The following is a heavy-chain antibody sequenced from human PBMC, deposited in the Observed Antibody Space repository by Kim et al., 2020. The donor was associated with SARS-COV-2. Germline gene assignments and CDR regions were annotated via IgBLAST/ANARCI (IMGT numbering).Heavy chain of an antibody. J-gene: IGHJ4*02. CDR2: IDPSDSYT. Sequence: GESLKISCKGSGYSFTSYWISWVRQMPGKGLEWMGRIDPSDSYTNYSPSFQGHVTISADKSISTAYLQWSSLKASDTAMYYCAKTYCSGGSCPLHFDYWGQGTLVTVSS. D-gene: IGHD2-15*01. CDR3: AKTYCSGGSCPLHFDY. CDR1: GYSFTSYW. V-gene: IGHV5-10-1*01.